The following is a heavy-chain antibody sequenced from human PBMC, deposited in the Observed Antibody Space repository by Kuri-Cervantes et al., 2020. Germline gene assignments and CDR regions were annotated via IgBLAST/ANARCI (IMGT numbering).Heavy chain of an antibody. V-gene: IGHV3-23*01. Sequence: GESLKISCAASGFTFSTYSMTWVRQAPGKGLEWVSAISADSVTIYYADSVKGRFTISRDNSKNTLYLQMNSLRAEDTAVYYCARTFYYYDSSGYYYWGQGTLVTVSS. CDR1: GFTFSTYS. J-gene: IGHJ4*02. CDR3: ARTFYYYDSSGYYY. CDR2: ISADSVTI. D-gene: IGHD3-22*01.